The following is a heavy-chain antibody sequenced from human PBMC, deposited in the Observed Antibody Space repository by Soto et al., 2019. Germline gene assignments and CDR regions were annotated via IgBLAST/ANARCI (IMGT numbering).Heavy chain of an antibody. Sequence: GESLKLSFKGSGYSFPSYWISWVRQMPGKGLEWMGRIDPSDSYTNYSPSFQGHVTISADKSISTAYLQWSSLKASDTAMYYCARDIVVVPAAMGYYYYGMDVWGQGTTVTVSS. CDR1: GYSFPSYW. J-gene: IGHJ6*02. CDR3: ARDIVVVPAAMGYYYYGMDV. V-gene: IGHV5-10-1*01. D-gene: IGHD2-2*01. CDR2: IDPSDSYT.